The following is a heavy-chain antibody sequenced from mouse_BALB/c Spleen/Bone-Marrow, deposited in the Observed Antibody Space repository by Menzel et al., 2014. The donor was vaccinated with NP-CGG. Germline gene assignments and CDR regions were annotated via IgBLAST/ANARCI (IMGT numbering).Heavy chain of an antibody. CDR1: GDSITSGF. CDR2: ISYSGTT. D-gene: IGHD2-1*01. J-gene: IGHJ4*01. CDR3: ARWDFGNHYAMDY. V-gene: IGHV3-8*02. Sequence: DVQLVESGPSVVKPSQTLSLTCSVTGDSITSGFWNWIRKFPGNKLEYMGYISYSGTTYYNPSLKSRISFTRDTSKNQYYLQLISVTTEDTATYFCARWDFGNHYAMDYWGQGTSVTVSS.